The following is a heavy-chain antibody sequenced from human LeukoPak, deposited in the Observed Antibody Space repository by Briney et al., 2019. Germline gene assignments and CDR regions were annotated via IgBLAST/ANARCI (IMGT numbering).Heavy chain of an antibody. V-gene: IGHV1-69*04. CDR3: ARSSGIAAAGTIDY. Sequence: GSSVKVSFKASGGTFSSYAISWVRQAPGQGLEWMGRIIPILGIANYAQKFQGRVTITADKSTSTAYMELSSLRSEDTAVYYCARSSGIAAAGTIDYWGQGTLVTVSS. CDR1: GGTFSSYA. D-gene: IGHD6-13*01. J-gene: IGHJ4*02. CDR2: IIPILGIA.